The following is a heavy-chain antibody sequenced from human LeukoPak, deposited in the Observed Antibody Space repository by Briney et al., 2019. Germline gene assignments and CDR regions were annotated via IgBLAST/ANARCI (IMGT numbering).Heavy chain of an antibody. CDR1: GFTFSAYS. Sequence: GGSLRLSCAASGFTFSAYSMNWVRQAPGEGLQWVSSIGAGGGHIYYTDSMKGRFTISRDNAKNSLFLQVNSLRAEDTAVYYCARVGSGATRADVFDIWGRGTMVTVSS. CDR2: IGAGGGHI. D-gene: IGHD1-26*01. J-gene: IGHJ3*02. V-gene: IGHV3-21*06. CDR3: ARVGSGATRADVFDI.